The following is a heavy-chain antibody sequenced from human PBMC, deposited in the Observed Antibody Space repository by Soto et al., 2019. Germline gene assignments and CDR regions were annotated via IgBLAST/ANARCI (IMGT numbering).Heavy chain of an antibody. CDR2: IYYSGST. D-gene: IGHD1-1*01. CDR3: ARRYGYSFDY. CDR1: GGSVRSGSYY. V-gene: IGHV4-61*01. Sequence: SETLSLTCTGAGGSVRSGSYYWSCIRQPPGKGLEWIGYIYYSGSTNYTPSLKPRVPISVDPSKNQFPLQLSSVTAADTAAYYCARRYGYSFDYWGQGTLVTAPQ. J-gene: IGHJ4*02.